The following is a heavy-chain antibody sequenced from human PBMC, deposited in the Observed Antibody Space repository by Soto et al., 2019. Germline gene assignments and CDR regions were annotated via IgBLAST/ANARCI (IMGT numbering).Heavy chain of an antibody. D-gene: IGHD3-3*01. J-gene: IGHJ6*02. Sequence: QVQLVQSGAEVKKPGSSVKVSCRASGGTFSNYAISWVRQAPGQGLEWLGGIVPAFVTPNYAKNLQGRITITADDSTTTVYMDLSSLRSDDTAVYYCARGSTIFGVAAYSYYEMECWGQGTTVTFSS. CDR3: ARGSTIFGVAAYSYYEMEC. CDR2: IVPAFVTP. CDR1: GGTFSNYA. V-gene: IGHV1-69*01.